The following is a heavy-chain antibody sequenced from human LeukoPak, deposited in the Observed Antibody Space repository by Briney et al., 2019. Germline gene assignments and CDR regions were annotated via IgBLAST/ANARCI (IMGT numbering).Heavy chain of an antibody. CDR1: GGSISGYY. J-gene: IGHJ4*02. V-gene: IGHV4-4*07. CDR3: ARGVQVWLMSQRYFDS. D-gene: IGHD3-10*01. CDR2: IYPSGST. Sequence: PSGTLSLTCTVSGGSISGYYWSWIRQPAGKGLEWIGRIYPSGSTNYSPSLKSRVAMSIDTSKRQFSLKLNSVTAADTAVYYCARGVQVWLMSQRYFDSWGQGTLVTVSS.